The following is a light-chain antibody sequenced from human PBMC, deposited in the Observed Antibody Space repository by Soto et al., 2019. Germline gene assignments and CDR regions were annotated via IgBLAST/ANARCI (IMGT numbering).Light chain of an antibody. CDR1: QSVSSN. V-gene: IGKV3-15*01. Sequence: EIVMTQSPATLSVCPGERSTLSCRASQSVSSNLAWYQQKPGQAPRLLIYGASTRATGILARFSGSGSGTEFTLTISSLQSEDFAVYYCQQYNNWPKTFGQGTKVDIK. J-gene: IGKJ1*01. CDR2: GAS. CDR3: QQYNNWPKT.